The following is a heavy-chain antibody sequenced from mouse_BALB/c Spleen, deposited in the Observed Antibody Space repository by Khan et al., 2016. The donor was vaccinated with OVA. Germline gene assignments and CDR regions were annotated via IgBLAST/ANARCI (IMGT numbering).Heavy chain of an antibody. CDR2: ISPGSGDT. V-gene: IGHV1-77*01. CDR3: ARRNYFGYTFAY. D-gene: IGHD1-2*01. CDR1: GYTSTDYY. Sequence: QVQLKQSGAELARPGASVKLSCKASGYTSTDYYINWVKQRTGQGLEWIGEISPGSGDTYYNEKFKGKATLTADQSSSTVYMQLSSLTAEASAVYFCARRNYFGYTFAYWGRGTLVTVSA. J-gene: IGHJ3*01.